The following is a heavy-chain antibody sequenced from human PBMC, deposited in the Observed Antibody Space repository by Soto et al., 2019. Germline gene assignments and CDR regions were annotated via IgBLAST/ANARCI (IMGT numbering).Heavy chain of an antibody. J-gene: IGHJ6*02. CDR3: ARLPRGEDYGDEYYYYGMDV. Sequence: LGESLKISCKGSGYSFTSYWIGWVRQMPGKGLEWMGIIYPGDSDTRYSPSFQGQVTISADKSISTAYLQWSSLKASDTAMYYCARLPRGEDYGDEYYYYGMDVWGQGTTVTVSS. V-gene: IGHV5-51*01. CDR2: IYPGDSDT. CDR1: GYSFTSYW. D-gene: IGHD4-17*01.